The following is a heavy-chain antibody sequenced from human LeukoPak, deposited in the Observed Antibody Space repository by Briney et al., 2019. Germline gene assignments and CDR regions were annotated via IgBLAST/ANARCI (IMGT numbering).Heavy chain of an antibody. Sequence: ASVRVSCKTSGYTFTDYYLHWVRQAPGQGLEWMGRIDPNSGGTNYAQKFQVRVTVTRDTSNSTVYMELSGLRSDDTAVYYCARVPGPYTTSRFDYWGQGTLVTVSS. D-gene: IGHD6-13*01. V-gene: IGHV1-2*02. CDR2: IDPNSGGT. CDR1: GYTFTDYY. CDR3: ARVPGPYTTSRFDY. J-gene: IGHJ4*02.